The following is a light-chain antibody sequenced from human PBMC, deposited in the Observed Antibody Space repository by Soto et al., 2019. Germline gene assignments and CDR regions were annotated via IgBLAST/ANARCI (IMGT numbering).Light chain of an antibody. J-gene: IGLJ1*01. CDR1: TTHFTGYNY. V-gene: IGLV2-14*03. CDR2: YVS. CDR3: TSFTSDPLAS. Sequence: QASPTPAASVSGSPGRSSCMVCTRTTTHFTGYNYVSLYQQYPGKVPKLFIYYVSDRPSGVSNRFSGSKSGNTASLTISGRQAEDEADYFCTSFTSDPLASFGTGTKVTVL.